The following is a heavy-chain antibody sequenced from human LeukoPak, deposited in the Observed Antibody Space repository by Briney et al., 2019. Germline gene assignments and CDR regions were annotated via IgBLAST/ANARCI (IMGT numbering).Heavy chain of an antibody. V-gene: IGHV4-59*08. Sequence: SETLSLTCTVSGGSISTYYWGWIRQPPGKGLEWIAYVSDIGSINYNPSLKSRVTKSLDTSKNQLSLKLSSVTAADTAVYYCAGHHPRNTVDFWGQGTLVTVSS. D-gene: IGHD2/OR15-2a*01. CDR1: GGSISTYY. CDR2: VSDIGSI. J-gene: IGHJ4*02. CDR3: AGHHPRNTVDF.